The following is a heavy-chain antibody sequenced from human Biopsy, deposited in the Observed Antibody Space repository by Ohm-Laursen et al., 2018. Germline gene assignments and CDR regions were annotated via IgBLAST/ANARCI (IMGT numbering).Heavy chain of an antibody. V-gene: IGHV3-30*18. D-gene: IGHD3-22*01. Sequence: SLRLSCSASGFTFSNSGMHWVRQAPGKGLEWVAAISYDGSKTDYGDSVKGRLNISRDNSKNTLYLQMNSLRVEDTAVYYCAKDWTSQYYYDSMDDYWGQGTLVTVSS. J-gene: IGHJ4*02. CDR3: AKDWTSQYYYDSMDDY. CDR2: ISYDGSKT. CDR1: GFTFSNSG.